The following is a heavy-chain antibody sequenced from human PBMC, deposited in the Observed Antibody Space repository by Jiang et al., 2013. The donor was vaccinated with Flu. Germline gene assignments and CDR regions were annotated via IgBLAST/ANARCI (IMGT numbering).Heavy chain of an antibody. CDR1: GFTFSSYG. Sequence: VQLLESGGGVVQPGRSLRLSCAASGFTFSSYGMHWVRQAPGKGLEWVAVIWYDGSNKYYADSVKGRFTISRDNSKNTLYLQMNSLRAEDTAVYYCARDLSVVVIKYYFDYWGQGTLVTVSS. J-gene: IGHJ4*02. CDR3: ARDLSVVVIKYYFDY. D-gene: IGHD3-22*01. CDR2: IWYDGSNK. V-gene: IGHV3-33*01.